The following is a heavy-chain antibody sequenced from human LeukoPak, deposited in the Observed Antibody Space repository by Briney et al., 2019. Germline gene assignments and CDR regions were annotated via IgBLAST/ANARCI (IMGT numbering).Heavy chain of an antibody. V-gene: IGHV4-34*01. CDR3: ARDGFGYTL. Sequence: SETLSLTCAVYGGSFSGYYWSWIRQPPGKGLEWIGEINHSGSTNYNPSLKSRVTISVDTSKNQFSLKLSSVTAADTAVYYCARDGFGYTLWGQGTMVTVSS. CDR1: GGSFSGYY. D-gene: IGHD1-1*01. CDR2: INHSGST. J-gene: IGHJ3*01.